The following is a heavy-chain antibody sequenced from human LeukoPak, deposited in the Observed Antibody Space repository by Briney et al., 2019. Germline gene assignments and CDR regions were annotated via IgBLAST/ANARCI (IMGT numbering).Heavy chain of an antibody. D-gene: IGHD6-13*01. CDR3: ARTLSSWAFDY. CDR1: GGSISSYY. Sequence: PSETLSLTCTVSGGSISSYYWSWIRQPPGKGLEWIGYIYYSGSTNCNPSLKSRVTISVDTSKNQFSLKLSSVTAADTAVYYCARTLSSWAFDYWGQGTLVTVSS. J-gene: IGHJ4*02. CDR2: IYYSGST. V-gene: IGHV4-59*01.